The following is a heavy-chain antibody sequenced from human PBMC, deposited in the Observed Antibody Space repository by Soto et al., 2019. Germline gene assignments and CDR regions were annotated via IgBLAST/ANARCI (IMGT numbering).Heavy chain of an antibody. D-gene: IGHD6-19*01. CDR1: GYTFTGYY. J-gene: IGHJ3*02. V-gene: IGHV1-2*02. CDR2: INPNSGGT. Sequence: QVQLVQSGAEVKKPGASVKVSCKASGYTFTGYYMHWVRQAPGQGLEWMGWINPNSGGTNYAQKFQGRVTMTRDTSISTAYMELSRLRSDDTAVYYCARPQYSSGWDYAFDIWGQGTMVTVSS. CDR3: ARPQYSSGWDYAFDI.